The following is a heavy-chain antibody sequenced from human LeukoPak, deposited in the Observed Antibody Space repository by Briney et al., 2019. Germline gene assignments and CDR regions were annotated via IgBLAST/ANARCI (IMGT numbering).Heavy chain of an antibody. CDR2: VRSNGGGT. V-gene: IGHV3-23*01. D-gene: IGHD1-26*01. J-gene: IGHJ5*02. CDR3: ARVTVGATSRLDT. Sequence: GGSLRLSCAASRFTFSSYAMSWVRQAPGKGLEWVSSVRSNGGGTYHADSVRGRFTVSRDNSKNTLYLQMNSLRDEDTAIYYCARVTVGATSRLDTWGQGTLVTVSS. CDR1: RFTFSSYA.